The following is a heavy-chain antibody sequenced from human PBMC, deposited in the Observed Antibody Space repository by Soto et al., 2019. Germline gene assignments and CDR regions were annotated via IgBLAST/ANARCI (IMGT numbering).Heavy chain of an antibody. CDR1: GGSITNNAYS. J-gene: IGHJ5*02. CDR3: ARGGIYCSGGNCYAGAQYTWFDP. V-gene: IGHV4-30-2*01. D-gene: IGHD2-15*01. CDR2: IFHTGST. Sequence: LSLTCAVSGGSITNNAYSLSWIRQPPGKGLEWIGYIFHTGSTYYNPSLQSRVTLSVDRSKNQFSLQLSSVTAADTAVYYCARGGIYCSGGNCYAGAQYTWFDPWGHGTPVTVSS.